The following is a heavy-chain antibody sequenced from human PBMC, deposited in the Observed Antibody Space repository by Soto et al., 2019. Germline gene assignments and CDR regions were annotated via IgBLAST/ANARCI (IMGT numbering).Heavy chain of an antibody. V-gene: IGHV6-1*01. J-gene: IGHJ5*02. CDR3: AKGDNLGPKTGYAFDP. CDR2: TYLRSKWYN. Sequence: SQTLSLTCAISGDSVSSNTASWNWIRQSPSRGLEWLGRTYLRSKWYNDYAVSVKGRIIINPDTSNNQFSLQLNSVTPEDTAVYFCAKGDNLGPKTGYAFDPWGQGIMVTVSS. CDR1: GDSVSSNTAS. D-gene: IGHD5-12*01.